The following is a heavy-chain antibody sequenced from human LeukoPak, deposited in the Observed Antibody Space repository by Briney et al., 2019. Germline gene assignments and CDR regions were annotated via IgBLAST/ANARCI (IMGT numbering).Heavy chain of an antibody. CDR2: ISHSGST. J-gene: IGHJ4*02. CDR1: GGSFSDYF. CDR3: VTYYYGSSAPKRNY. V-gene: IGHV4-34*01. D-gene: IGHD3-22*01. Sequence: SETLSLTCAVYGGSFSDYFWSWIRQPPGKGLEWLGEISHSGSTTYNPSLRSRVTISGDTSKKQFSLKLSPVTAADTAVYYCVTYYYGSSAPKRNYWGQGILVTVSS.